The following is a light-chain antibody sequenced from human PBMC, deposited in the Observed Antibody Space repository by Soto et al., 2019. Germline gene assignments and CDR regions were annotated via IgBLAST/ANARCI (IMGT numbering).Light chain of an antibody. Sequence: QSALTRPASVSGSPGQSITISCIGTSSDVGGYNYVPWYQQHPGKVPKLMVYEVSNRPAGVSYRFSGSKSGNTASLRISGLQPEDEADYYCSSYTSTNTPVVFGTGTKVTVL. CDR2: EVS. V-gene: IGLV2-14*01. CDR3: SSYTSTNTPVV. J-gene: IGLJ1*01. CDR1: SSDVGGYNY.